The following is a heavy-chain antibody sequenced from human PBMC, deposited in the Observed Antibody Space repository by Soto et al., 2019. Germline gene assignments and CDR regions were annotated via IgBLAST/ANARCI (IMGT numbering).Heavy chain of an antibody. Sequence: QVQLQQWGAGLLKPSETLSLTCAVYGGSFSGYYWSWIRQPPGKGLEWIGEINHSGSTNYNPSLKSRVNISVDTSKNRFSLKLSSVTAADTAVYYCACGWFNYYSYGMDVWGEGTTFTVSS. CDR3: ACGWFNYYSYGMDV. D-gene: IGHD3-10*01. CDR1: GGSFSGYY. J-gene: IGHJ6*04. CDR2: INHSGST. V-gene: IGHV4-34*01.